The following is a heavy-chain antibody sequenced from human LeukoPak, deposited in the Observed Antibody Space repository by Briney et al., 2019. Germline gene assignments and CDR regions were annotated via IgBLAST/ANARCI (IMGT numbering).Heavy chain of an antibody. V-gene: IGHV3-30*02. CDR3: AKGDDYWPFDY. Sequence: GGSLRLSCAASGFTFSSYGMHWVRQAPGKGLEWVAFIRYDGSNKYYADSVKGRFTISRDNSKSTLYLQMNSLRAEDTAVYYCAKGDDYWPFDYWGQGTLVTVSS. D-gene: IGHD4-11*01. CDR1: GFTFSSYG. J-gene: IGHJ4*02. CDR2: IRYDGSNK.